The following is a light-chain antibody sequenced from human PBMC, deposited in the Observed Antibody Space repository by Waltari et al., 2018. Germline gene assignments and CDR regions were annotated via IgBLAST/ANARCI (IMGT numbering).Light chain of an antibody. CDR3: QQRSSWTPNT. Sequence: EIVLTQSPATLSLSPGDTATLSCRASQSVGNSLAWYQQKPGQPPRLLIYDASTRATGISARFRGSGSGTDFTLTISSLEAEDFAIYYCQQRSSWTPNTFGQGARLEMK. J-gene: IGKJ2*01. V-gene: IGKV3-11*01. CDR1: QSVGNS. CDR2: DAS.